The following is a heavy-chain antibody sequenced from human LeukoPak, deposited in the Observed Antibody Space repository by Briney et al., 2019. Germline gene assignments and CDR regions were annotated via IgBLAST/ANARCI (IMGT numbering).Heavy chain of an antibody. Sequence: GGSLRLSCAASGFTFSSYGMPWGRQAPGWGLEWLAAILYDGSNKYYADSVKGRFTISRDNSKNTLYLQMNSLRAEDTAVYYCAKGHYYDSSGYSYYFDYWGQGTLVTVSS. D-gene: IGHD3-22*01. CDR1: GFTFSSYG. J-gene: IGHJ4*02. CDR2: ILYDGSNK. CDR3: AKGHYYDSSGYSYYFDY. V-gene: IGHV3-30*18.